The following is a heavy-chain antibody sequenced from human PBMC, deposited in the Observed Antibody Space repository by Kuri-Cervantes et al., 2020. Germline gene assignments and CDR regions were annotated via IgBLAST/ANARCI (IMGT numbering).Heavy chain of an antibody. CDR3: ARGSCSSSSCLPQPPDY. Sequence: SETLSLTCTVSGASVSNYYWSWIRQPPGKGLEWIGFFHYSGSTNYNPSLKSRVTISVDTSKNQFSLKLSSVTAADTAVYYCARGSCSSSSCLPQPPDYWGQGTLVTVSS. V-gene: IGHV4-59*02. D-gene: IGHD2-2*01. CDR2: FHYSGST. CDR1: GASVSNYY. J-gene: IGHJ4*02.